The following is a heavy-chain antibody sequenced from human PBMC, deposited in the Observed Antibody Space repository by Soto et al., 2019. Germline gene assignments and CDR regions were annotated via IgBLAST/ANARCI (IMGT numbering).Heavy chain of an antibody. CDR1: GFTFSSYA. V-gene: IGHV3-23*01. Sequence: EVQLLESGGGLVQPGGSLRLSCAASGFTFSSYAKSWVRQAPGKGLEWVSAISGSGGSTYYADSVKGRFTISRDNSKNTLYLQMNSLRAEDTAVYSCSKRITEYCYFDLWGRGTLVTVSS. CDR2: ISGSGGST. D-gene: IGHD2-15*01. CDR3: SKRITEYCYFDL. J-gene: IGHJ2*01.